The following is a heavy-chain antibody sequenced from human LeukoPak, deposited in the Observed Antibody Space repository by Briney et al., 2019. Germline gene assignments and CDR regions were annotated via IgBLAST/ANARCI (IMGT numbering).Heavy chain of an antibody. CDR3: ARDGNSGSYFNAFDI. CDR1: GGSISSSNW. D-gene: IGHD1-26*01. Sequence: SETLSLTCAVSGGSISSSNWWSWVRQPPGKGLEWIGEIYHSGSTNYNPSLKGRVTISVDKSKNQFSLKLSSVTAADTAVYYCARDGNSGSYFNAFDIWGQGTMVTVSS. V-gene: IGHV4-4*02. J-gene: IGHJ3*02. CDR2: IYHSGST.